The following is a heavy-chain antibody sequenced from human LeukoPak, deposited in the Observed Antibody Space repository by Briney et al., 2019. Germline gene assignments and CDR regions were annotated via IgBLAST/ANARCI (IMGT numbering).Heavy chain of an antibody. V-gene: IGHV3-30*02. D-gene: IGHD1-26*01. J-gene: IGHJ5*02. CDR1: GFTFSSYG. Sequence: PGGSLRLSCAASGFTFSSYGMHWVRQAPGKGLEWVSFIRCDGTNKYYADSVKGRFTISRDNAKNSLYLQMNSLRAEDTAVYYCARAPKVRLVGVPKGPFDPWGQGTLVTVSS. CDR3: ARAPKVRLVGVPKGPFDP. CDR2: IRCDGTNK.